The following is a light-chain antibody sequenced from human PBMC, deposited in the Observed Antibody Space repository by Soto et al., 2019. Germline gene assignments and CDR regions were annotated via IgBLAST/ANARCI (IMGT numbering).Light chain of an antibody. CDR2: GAS. CDR1: QSVSSN. J-gene: IGKJ5*01. V-gene: IGKV3-15*01. Sequence: EIVLTQSPATLSLSPGERATLSCRASQSVSSNLAWYQQKPGQAPRLLIYGASTRATGIPVRFSGSGSGTEFTLTISSLQSEDFAVYYCQQYNNWPITFGQGTRLEIK. CDR3: QQYNNWPIT.